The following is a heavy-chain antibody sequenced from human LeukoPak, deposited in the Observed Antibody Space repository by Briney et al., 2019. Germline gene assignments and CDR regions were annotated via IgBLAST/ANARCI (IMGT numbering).Heavy chain of an antibody. J-gene: IGHJ4*02. Sequence: SETLSLTRTVSGSYISSSSYSWGWIRQPPGKGLEWIGNIYYTGTTYSNPSLKSRVTISVDTSKNQFSLKLSSVTAADTAVYYCARLDPRGPDDYWGQGTLVTVSS. CDR1: GSYISSSSYS. CDR3: ARLDPRGPDDY. CDR2: IYYTGTT. V-gene: IGHV4-39*01. D-gene: IGHD2-2*03.